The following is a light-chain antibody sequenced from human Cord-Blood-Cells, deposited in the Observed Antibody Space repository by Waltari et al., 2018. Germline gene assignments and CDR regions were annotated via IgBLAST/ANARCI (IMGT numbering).Light chain of an antibody. J-gene: IGLJ1*01. V-gene: IGLV2-23*02. CDR1: SSDVGSYNL. CDR2: EVS. CDR3: CSYAGSSTYV. Sequence: QSALPQPASVSGSPGQSITISCTGTSSDVGSYNLVSWYQQHPGKAPKLMIYEVSKRLSGVSNRFSGSKSGNTASLTISGLQAEDEADYYCCSYAGSSTYVFGTGTKVTVL.